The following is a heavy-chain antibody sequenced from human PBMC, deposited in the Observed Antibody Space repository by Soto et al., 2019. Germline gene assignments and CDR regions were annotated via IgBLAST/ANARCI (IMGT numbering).Heavy chain of an antibody. Sequence: PSETLSLTCTVSGGSISSSSYYWGWIRQPPGKGLEWIGSIYYSGSTYYNPSLKSRVTISVDTSKNQFSLKLSSVTAADTAVYYCARSGRTDYGDYVMEEDSLGWYLDLWGRGTLVTVSS. V-gene: IGHV4-39*01. CDR3: ARSGRTDYGDYVMEEDSLGWYLDL. CDR2: IYYSGST. J-gene: IGHJ2*01. CDR1: GGSISSSSYY. D-gene: IGHD4-17*01.